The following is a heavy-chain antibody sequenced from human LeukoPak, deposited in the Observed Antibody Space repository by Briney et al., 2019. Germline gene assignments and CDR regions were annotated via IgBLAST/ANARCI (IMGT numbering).Heavy chain of an antibody. Sequence: ASVKVSCKASGYTFTSYAMHWVRQAPGQRLEWMGWSNAGNGNTKYSQEFQGRVTITADESTSTAYMELSSLRSEDTAVYYCARQRVRGVIINKYYFDYWGQGTLVTVSS. CDR2: SNAGNGNT. CDR1: GYTFTSYA. J-gene: IGHJ4*02. D-gene: IGHD3-10*01. CDR3: ARQRVRGVIINKYYFDY. V-gene: IGHV1-3*02.